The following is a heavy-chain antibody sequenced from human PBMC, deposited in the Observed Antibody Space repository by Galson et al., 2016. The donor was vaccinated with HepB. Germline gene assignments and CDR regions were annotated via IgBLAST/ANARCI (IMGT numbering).Heavy chain of an antibody. CDR2: IKSEADGGTT. CDR3: TSTAAVDY. J-gene: IGHJ4*02. D-gene: IGHD6-13*01. Sequence: SLRLSCAVSRSTVSKAWMSWVRQAPGKGLEWVGGIKSEADGGTTDYAALVKGRFVISRDDTKNTLFLQMNGLKTVDTAVYYCTSTAAVDYWGQGTLVTVSS. CDR1: RSTVSKAW. V-gene: IGHV3-15*01.